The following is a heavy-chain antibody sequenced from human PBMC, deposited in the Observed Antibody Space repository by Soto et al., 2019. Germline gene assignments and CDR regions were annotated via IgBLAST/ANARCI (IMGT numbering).Heavy chain of an antibody. J-gene: IGHJ4*02. D-gene: IGHD3-16*02. V-gene: IGHV1-3*05. Sequence: QVQLVQSGAEEKKPGASVKVSCETSGYRFTAYAIHWVRQAPGQRPEWMGWINAANGDTSYAQQCPTRLTITRDTAASTAYMDLSSLRFEDTAVYSCARSAISPAGGLIGPFDFWGQGNLVAVSS. CDR3: ARSAISPAGGLIGPFDF. CDR2: INAANGDT. CDR1: GYRFTAYA.